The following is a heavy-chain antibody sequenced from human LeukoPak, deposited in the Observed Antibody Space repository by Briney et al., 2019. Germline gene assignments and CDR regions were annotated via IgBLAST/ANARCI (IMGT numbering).Heavy chain of an antibody. J-gene: IGHJ4*02. CDR2: INNDGSST. CDR1: GFTFSSYW. Sequence: PGGSLRLSCAASGFTFSSYWMHWVRQAPGKGLVWVSRINNDGSSTSYADSVKGRFTISRDNSKNTLYLEMNSLRAEDTAVYYCAKAPRYCSSTSCSPQHWGQGTLVTVSS. D-gene: IGHD2-2*01. V-gene: IGHV3-74*01. CDR3: AKAPRYCSSTSCSPQH.